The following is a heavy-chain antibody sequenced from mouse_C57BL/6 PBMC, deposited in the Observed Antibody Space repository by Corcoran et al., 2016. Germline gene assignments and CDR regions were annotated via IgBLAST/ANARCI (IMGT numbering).Heavy chain of an antibody. CDR3: ANYYGSSYYAMDY. CDR2: IDPANGNT. CDR1: GFNIKNTY. V-gene: IGHV14-3*01. D-gene: IGHD1-1*01. Sequence: EVQLQQSVAELVRPGASVKLSCTASGFNIKNTYMHWVKQRPEQGLEWIGRIDPANGNTKYAPKFQGKATITADTSSNTAYLQRSSLTSEDPASYYCANYYGSSYYAMDYWGQGTSVTVSS. J-gene: IGHJ4*01.